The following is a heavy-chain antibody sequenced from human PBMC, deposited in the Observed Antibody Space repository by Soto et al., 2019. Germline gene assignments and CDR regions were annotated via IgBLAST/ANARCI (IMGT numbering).Heavy chain of an antibody. V-gene: IGHV3-21*01. Sequence: GSLRLSCTVSGFTYDSYTMNWLRQAPGRGLEWVSSISATTTYKYYADSVEGRFTISRDNAKNSLYLQTNNLRADDTAVYYCARGGTSKSGHLWYFDFWGRGTLVTVSS. CDR3: ARGGTSKSGHLWYFDF. CDR2: ISATTTYK. CDR1: GFTYDSYT. J-gene: IGHJ2*01. D-gene: IGHD1-1*01.